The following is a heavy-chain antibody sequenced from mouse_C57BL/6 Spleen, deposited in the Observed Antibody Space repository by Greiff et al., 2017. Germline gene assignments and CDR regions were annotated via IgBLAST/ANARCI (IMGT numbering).Heavy chain of an antibody. V-gene: IGHV3-4*01. D-gene: IGHD2-2*01. CDR3: ARGGYDYAMDY. CDR1: GYSITNGNHW. CDR2: ISSSGST. Sequence: EVQVVESGPALVKPSQTVSLSCTVTGYSITNGNHWWNWLRQVSGRKLEWIGYISSSGSTDSNPSLKSRISITRDTSKNQLFLQLNSVTTEDIVKYCCARGGYDYAMDYWGQGTSVTVSS. J-gene: IGHJ4*01.